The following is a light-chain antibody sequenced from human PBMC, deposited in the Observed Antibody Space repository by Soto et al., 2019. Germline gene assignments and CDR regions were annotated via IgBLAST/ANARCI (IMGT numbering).Light chain of an antibody. CDR2: GAS. CDR3: QQYGSSIT. Sequence: EIGMTQSPATLSLSPGERATLSCRASQSVSSSYLALYQQKPGQAPRLLIYGASSRATGIPDRFSGSGSGTDFTLTISRLEPEDFAVYYCQQYGSSITFGQGTLLEIK. CDR1: QSVSSSY. V-gene: IGKV3-20*01. J-gene: IGKJ5*01.